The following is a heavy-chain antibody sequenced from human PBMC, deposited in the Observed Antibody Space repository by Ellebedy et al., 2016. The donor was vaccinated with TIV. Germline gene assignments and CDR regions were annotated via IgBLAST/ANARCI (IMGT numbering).Heavy chain of an antibody. Sequence: GESLKISCAASGFTFSTYSMHWVRQAPGKRLEWVSSISGNGGSTYYADSVRGRFTISRDNSKNTLYLQMNSLRAEDTAVYSCAKDRTTFGVVIVGYFDSWGQGSLVAVST. CDR1: GFTFSTYS. D-gene: IGHD3-3*01. J-gene: IGHJ4*02. CDR2: ISGNGGST. CDR3: AKDRTTFGVVIVGYFDS. V-gene: IGHV3-23*01.